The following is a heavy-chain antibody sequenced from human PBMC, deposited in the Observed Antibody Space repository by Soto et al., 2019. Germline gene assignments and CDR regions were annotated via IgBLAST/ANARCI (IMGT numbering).Heavy chain of an antibody. D-gene: IGHD6-13*01. Sequence: QVQLVQSGAEVKKPGASVKVSCKASGYTFTSYGISWVRQAPGQGLEWMGWISAYNGNTNYAQKLQGRVTMTTDTSTGTAYMELRSLRSDDTAVYYCARVEAAAGTFYYYGMDVWGQGTTVTVSS. J-gene: IGHJ6*02. CDR2: ISAYNGNT. V-gene: IGHV1-18*01. CDR3: ARVEAAAGTFYYYGMDV. CDR1: GYTFTSYG.